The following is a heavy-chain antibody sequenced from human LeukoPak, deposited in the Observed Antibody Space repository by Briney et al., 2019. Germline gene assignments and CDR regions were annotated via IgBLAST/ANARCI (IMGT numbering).Heavy chain of an antibody. D-gene: IGHD2-21*01. CDR2: INHSGST. V-gene: IGHV4-34*01. Sequence: SETLSLTCTVSGGSISSYYWSWIRQPPGKGLEWIGEINHSGSTNYNPTLKSRVTISVDTSKNQFSLKLSSVTAADTAVYYCARVLNYFGGVGVHFDYWGQGTLVTVSS. J-gene: IGHJ4*02. CDR1: GGSISSYY. CDR3: ARVLNYFGGVGVHFDY.